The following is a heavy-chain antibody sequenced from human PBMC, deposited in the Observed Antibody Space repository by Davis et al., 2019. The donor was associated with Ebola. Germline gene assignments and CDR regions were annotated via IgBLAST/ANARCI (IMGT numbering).Heavy chain of an antibody. CDR2: ISYDGSNN. Sequence: GESLKISCAASGFTFSSYAMHWVRQAPGKGLEWVAVISYDGSNNYYADSVKGRFTISRDNSKNTLYLQMNSLRAEDTAVYYCARVNTDIVVVVAAMDVWGQGTTVTVSS. CDR1: GFTFSSYA. D-gene: IGHD2-15*01. V-gene: IGHV3-30-3*01. J-gene: IGHJ6*02. CDR3: ARVNTDIVVVVAAMDV.